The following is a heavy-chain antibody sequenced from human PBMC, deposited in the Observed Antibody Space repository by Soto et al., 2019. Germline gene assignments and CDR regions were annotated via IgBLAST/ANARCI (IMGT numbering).Heavy chain of an antibody. J-gene: IGHJ1*01. CDR2: IFTSGST. V-gene: IGHV4-4*07. D-gene: IGHD6-19*01. CDR1: GGSISTYY. CDR3: ARERGSGWPVEYFQH. Sequence: SETLSLTCTVSGGSISTYYWSWIRQSAGKGLEWIGRIFTSGSTNYNPSLKSRLTMSVDTSKNQFSLKLSSVTAADTAVYYCARERGSGWPVEYFQHWGQGTLVTVSP.